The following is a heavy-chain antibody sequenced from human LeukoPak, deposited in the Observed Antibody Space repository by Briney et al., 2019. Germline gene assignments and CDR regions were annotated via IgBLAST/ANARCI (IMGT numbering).Heavy chain of an antibody. D-gene: IGHD6-13*01. CDR2: IYYSGST. Sequence: PSETLSLTCTVSGGSISSYYWSWIRQPPGKGLEWIGYIYYSGSTNYNPSLKSRVTISVDTSKNQFSLKLSSVTAADTAVYYCARRSGIAAASYYYYGMDVWGQGTTVTVSS. CDR3: ARRSGIAAASYYYYGMDV. CDR1: GGSISSYY. J-gene: IGHJ6*02. V-gene: IGHV4-59*08.